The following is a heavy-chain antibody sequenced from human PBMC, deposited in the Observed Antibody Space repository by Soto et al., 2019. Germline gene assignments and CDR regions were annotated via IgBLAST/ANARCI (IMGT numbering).Heavy chain of an antibody. D-gene: IGHD2-15*01. Sequence: GGSLRLSCSASGFTFSSYAMHWVRQAPGKGLEYVSAISSNGGSTYYADSVKGRFTISRDNSKNTLYLQMSSLRAEDMAVYYCVILAGQLLLFGMDVWGQGTTVTVSS. V-gene: IGHV3-64D*06. CDR1: GFTFSSYA. J-gene: IGHJ6*02. CDR2: ISSNGGST. CDR3: VILAGQLLLFGMDV.